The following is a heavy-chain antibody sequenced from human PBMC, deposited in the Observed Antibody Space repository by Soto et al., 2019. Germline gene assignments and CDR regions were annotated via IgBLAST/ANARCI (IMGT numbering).Heavy chain of an antibody. Sequence: KPSETLSLTCTVSGGSISSYYWSWIRQPPGKGLEWIGYIYYSGSTNYNPSLKSRVTISVDTSKNQFSLKLSSVTAADTAVYYCAREHQLYHLFDYWGQGTLVTVS. CDR1: GGSISSYY. V-gene: IGHV4-59*01. CDR2: IYYSGST. D-gene: IGHD2-2*01. CDR3: AREHQLYHLFDY. J-gene: IGHJ4*02.